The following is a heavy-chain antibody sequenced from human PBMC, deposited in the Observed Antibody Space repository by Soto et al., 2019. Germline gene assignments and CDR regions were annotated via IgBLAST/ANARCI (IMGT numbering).Heavy chain of an antibody. CDR2: INQDGSEK. CDR1: GLTFSSYW. CDR3: ARAGFMITFGGVTPRNHKDWLDP. V-gene: IGHV3-7*03. J-gene: IGHJ5*02. D-gene: IGHD3-16*01. Sequence: EVQLVESGGGLVQPGGSLILSCAASGLTFSSYWMSWGRQAPGKGREWVANINQDGSEKYYVDSVKGRFTISRDNAKNSLYIQMNSLRAEDTAVYYCARAGFMITFGGVTPRNHKDWLDPWGQGTLVTVSS.